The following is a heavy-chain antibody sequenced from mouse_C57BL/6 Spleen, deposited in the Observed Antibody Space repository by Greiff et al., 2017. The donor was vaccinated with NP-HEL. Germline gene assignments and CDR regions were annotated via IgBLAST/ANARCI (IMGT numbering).Heavy chain of an antibody. D-gene: IGHD2-5*01. CDR2: ISNGGGST. V-gene: IGHV5-12*01. J-gene: IGHJ2*01. CDR1: GFTFSDYY. CDR3: ARGYSNYDDVWDY. Sequence: VESGGGLVQPGGSLKLSCAASGFTFSDYYMYWVRQTPEKRLEWVAYISNGGGSTYYPDTVKGRFTISRDNAKNTLYLQMSRLKSEDTAMYYCARGYSNYDDVWDYWGQGTTLTVSS.